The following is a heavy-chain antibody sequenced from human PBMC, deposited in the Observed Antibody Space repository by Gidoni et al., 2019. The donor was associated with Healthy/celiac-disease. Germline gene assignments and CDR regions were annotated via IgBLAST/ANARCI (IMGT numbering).Heavy chain of an antibody. CDR3: ANGVVPAAGTSRD. CDR2: ISGSGGST. Sequence: EVQLLESGGGLVQPGGSLRLSCAASGFTFSSYSMSWVRQAPGKGLEWVSAISGSGGSTYDADSVKGRFTISRDNSKNTLYLQMNILRAEDTAVYYCANGVVPAAGTSRDWGQGTLVTVSS. CDR1: GFTFSSYS. V-gene: IGHV3-23*01. D-gene: IGHD2-2*01. J-gene: IGHJ4*02.